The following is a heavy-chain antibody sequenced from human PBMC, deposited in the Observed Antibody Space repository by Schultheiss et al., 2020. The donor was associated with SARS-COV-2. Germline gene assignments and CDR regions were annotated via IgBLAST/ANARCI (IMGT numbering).Heavy chain of an antibody. J-gene: IGHJ6*02. Sequence: GGSLRLSCAASGFTFSDYYMSWIRQAPGKGLEWVAVISYDGSNKYYADSVKGRFTISRDNSKNTLYLQMNSLRAEDTAVYYCARDLEEDSSSPGGTYYYYGMDVWGQGTTVTVSS. V-gene: IGHV3-30*01. D-gene: IGHD6-6*01. CDR2: ISYDGSNK. CDR3: ARDLEEDSSSPGGTYYYYGMDV. CDR1: GFTFSDYY.